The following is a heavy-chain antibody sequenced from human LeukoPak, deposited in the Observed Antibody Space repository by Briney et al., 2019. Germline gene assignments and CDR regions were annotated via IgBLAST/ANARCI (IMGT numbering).Heavy chain of an antibody. D-gene: IGHD4-11*01. V-gene: IGHV3-21*01. CDR2: ISSSSSYI. CDR1: GFTFSSYS. J-gene: IGHJ3*02. CDR3: ARDRPTSHSDAFDI. Sequence: GGSLRLSCAASGFTFSSYSMNWVRQAPGKGLEWVSSISSSSSYIYYADPVKGRFTISRDNAKNSLYLQMNSLRAEDTAVYYCARDRPTSHSDAFDIWGQGTMVTVSS.